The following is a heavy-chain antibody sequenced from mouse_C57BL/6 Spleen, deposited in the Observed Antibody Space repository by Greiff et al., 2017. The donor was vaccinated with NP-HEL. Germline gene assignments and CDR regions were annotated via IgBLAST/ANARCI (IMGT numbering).Heavy chain of an antibody. D-gene: IGHD2-5*01. V-gene: IGHV1-64*01. CDR3: ARSYYSNYVRAMDY. Sequence: VQLQQSGAELVKPGASVKLSCKASGYTFTSYWMHWVKQRPGQGLEWIGMIHPNSGSTNYNEKFKSKATLTVDKSSSTAYMQLSSLTSEDSAVYYCARSYYSNYVRAMDYWGQGTSVTVSS. J-gene: IGHJ4*01. CDR2: IHPNSGST. CDR1: GYTFTSYW.